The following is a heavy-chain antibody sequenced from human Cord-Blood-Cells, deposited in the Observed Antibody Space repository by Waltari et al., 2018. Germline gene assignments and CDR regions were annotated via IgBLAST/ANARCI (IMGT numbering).Heavy chain of an antibody. D-gene: IGHD6-13*01. Sequence: QVQLVESGGGVVQPGRSLRLSCAASGFPFSSYGMHWVRQATGKGLEWGEVIWYDGSNKYYADSVKVRFTLSRDNSKNTLYLQMNSLRAEDTAVYYCARGASSSPDYWGQGTLVTVSS. CDR2: IWYDGSNK. V-gene: IGHV3-33*01. CDR1: GFPFSSYG. CDR3: ARGASSSPDY. J-gene: IGHJ4*02.